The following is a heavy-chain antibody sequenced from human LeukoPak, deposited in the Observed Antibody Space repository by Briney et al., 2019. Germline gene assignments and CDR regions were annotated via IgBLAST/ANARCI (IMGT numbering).Heavy chain of an antibody. J-gene: IGHJ4*02. D-gene: IGHD2-2*01. Sequence: ASVKVSCKASGYTFSGYGISWVRQAPGQGLEWMGWIRAYNGNTNYAQKLQGRVTMTTDTSTSTAYMELRSLRSDDTAVYYCAKESLLSFDSWDQGTLVTVSS. CDR3: AKESLLSFDS. CDR2: IRAYNGNT. V-gene: IGHV1-18*01. CDR1: GYTFSGYG.